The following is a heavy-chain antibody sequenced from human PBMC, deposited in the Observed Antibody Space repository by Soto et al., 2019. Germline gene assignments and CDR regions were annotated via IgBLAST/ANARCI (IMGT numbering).Heavy chain of an antibody. D-gene: IGHD3-22*01. CDR2: IYYSGST. CDR1: GGSISSGGYY. CDR3: ARQTYDSSGYLFDY. Sequence: SETLSLTCTVSGGSISSGGYYWSWIRQHPGKGLEWIGYIYYSGSTYYNPSLKSRVTISVDTSKNQFSLKLSSVTAADTAVYYCARQTYDSSGYLFDYWGQGTLVTVSS. J-gene: IGHJ4*02. V-gene: IGHV4-31*03.